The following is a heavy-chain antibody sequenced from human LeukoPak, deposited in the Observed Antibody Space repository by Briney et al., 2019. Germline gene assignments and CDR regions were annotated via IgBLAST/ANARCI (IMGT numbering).Heavy chain of an antibody. J-gene: IGHJ1*01. Sequence: HPGGSLRLSCAAAGFTFSNYAIHWVRQAPGKGLEWVAVIWFDGSDKYYADSVKGRFTISRDNSKNTVSLQLNSLRAEDTAVYFCASSSWSSEYFHYWGQGTLATVSA. CDR1: GFTFSNYA. D-gene: IGHD6-13*01. CDR3: ASSSWSSEYFHY. CDR2: IWFDGSDK. V-gene: IGHV3-33*01.